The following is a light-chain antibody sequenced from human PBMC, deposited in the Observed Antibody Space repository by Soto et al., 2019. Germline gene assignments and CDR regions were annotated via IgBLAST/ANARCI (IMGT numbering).Light chain of an antibody. CDR1: QSVSSY. Sequence: EIVRTQSPATLSVSPGERATLSCRASQSVSSYLAWYQQKPGQAPRLLIYDASNRATGIPARFSGSGSGTDFTLTISGLEPEDFAVYYCQQYGSSPRTFGQGTKVDIK. V-gene: IGKV3-20*01. J-gene: IGKJ1*01. CDR3: QQYGSSPRT. CDR2: DAS.